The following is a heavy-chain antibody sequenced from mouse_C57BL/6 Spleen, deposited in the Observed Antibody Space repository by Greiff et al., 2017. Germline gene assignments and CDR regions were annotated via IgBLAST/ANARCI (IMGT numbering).Heavy chain of an antibody. CDR3: ANDDYAMYY. CDR2: LYPGSGNT. V-gene: IGHV1-66*01. J-gene: IGHJ4*01. Sequence: QVQLQQSGPELVKPGASVKISCKASGYSFTSYYIHWVKQRPGQGLAWIGWLYPGSGNTKYNEKFKGKATLTADTSSSTAYMQLSSLTSEDSAVYYCANDDYAMYYWGQGASVTVSS. CDR1: GYSFTSYY.